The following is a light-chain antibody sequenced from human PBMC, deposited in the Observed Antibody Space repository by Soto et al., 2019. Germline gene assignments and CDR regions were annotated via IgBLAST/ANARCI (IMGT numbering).Light chain of an antibody. J-gene: IGKJ1*01. CDR3: QQYNSYWT. CDR1: QSITTW. V-gene: IGKV1-5*01. CDR2: DAS. Sequence: DIQMTQSPSTLSASLGDKVTITCRASQSITTWLAWYQQKPGKAPKLLIYDASRLESGVPSRFSGSGSGTEFTLTISSLQPDDFATYYCQQYNSYWTFGQGTKVDI.